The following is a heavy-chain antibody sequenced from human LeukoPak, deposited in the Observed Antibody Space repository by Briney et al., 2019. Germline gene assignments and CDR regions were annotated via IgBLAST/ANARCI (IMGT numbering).Heavy chain of an antibody. CDR2: ISAYNGNT. V-gene: IGHV1-18*01. CDR1: GYTFTSYG. J-gene: IGHJ6*03. D-gene: IGHD3-22*01. CDR3: ARVDSSGYWYYYYYMDV. Sequence: ASVKVSCKASGYTFTSYGISWVRQAPGQGLEWMGWISAYNGNTNYAQKLQGRVTMTTDTSTSTAYMELRSLRSDDTAVYYCARVDSSGYWYYYYYMDVWGKGTTVTVSS.